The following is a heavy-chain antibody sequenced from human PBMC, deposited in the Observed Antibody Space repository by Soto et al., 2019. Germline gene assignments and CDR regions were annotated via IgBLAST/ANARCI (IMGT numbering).Heavy chain of an antibody. CDR1: GGSISSTGYY. J-gene: IGHJ4*02. CDR3: ARGGETYYDFWSGFSPIDY. Sequence: PSETLSLTCAVSGGSISSTGYYWSWIRQSPGKGLEWIGYIFYSDNTNYNPSLRSRVTISVDTSKSQFSLKLTSVTAADTAVYYCARGGETYYDFWSGFSPIDYWGQGALVTVSS. CDR2: IFYSDNT. V-gene: IGHV4-61*08. D-gene: IGHD3-3*01.